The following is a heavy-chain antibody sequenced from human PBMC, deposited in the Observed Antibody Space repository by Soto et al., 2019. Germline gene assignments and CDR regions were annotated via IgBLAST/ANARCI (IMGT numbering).Heavy chain of an antibody. CDR1: GGTFSSYA. CDR2: IIPIFGTA. Sequence: SVKVSCKASGGTFSSYAISWVRQAPGQGLEWMGGIIPIFGTANYAQKFQGRVTITADESTSTAYMELSSLRSEDTAVYYCARDCGSPRGFDYWGQGTLVTVSS. CDR3: ARDCGSPRGFDY. V-gene: IGHV1-69*13. D-gene: IGHD1-26*01. J-gene: IGHJ4*02.